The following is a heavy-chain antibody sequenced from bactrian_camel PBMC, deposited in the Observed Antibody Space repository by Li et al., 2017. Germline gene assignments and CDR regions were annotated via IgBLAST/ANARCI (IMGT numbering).Heavy chain of an antibody. CDR1: GYTYSNHI. CDR2: IDGDRGS. V-gene: IGHV3S53*01. J-gene: IGHJ6*01. Sequence: HVQLVESGGGSVQAGGSLRLSCAASGYTYSNHIVGWFRQAPGKKREGVACIDGDRGSRYADSVKGRFTISKENGKDTLYLSMNSLKPEDTAVYYCAAAQDDVRRPCTGDALLKFGFWGQGTQVTVS. D-gene: IGHD1*01. CDR3: AAAQDDVRRPCTGDALLKFGF.